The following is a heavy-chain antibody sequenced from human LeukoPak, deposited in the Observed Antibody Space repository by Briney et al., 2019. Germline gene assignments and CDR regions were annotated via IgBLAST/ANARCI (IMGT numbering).Heavy chain of an antibody. Sequence: GASVKVSCKASGYTFTSYGISWVRQAPGQGLEWMGWISAYNGDTNYAQKLQGRVTMSTDTSTSTAYMELRSLRSDDTAVYYCAKTSNEYDILTGYHDAFDIWGQGTMVTVSS. CDR1: GYTFTSYG. CDR2: ISAYNGDT. V-gene: IGHV1-18*01. D-gene: IGHD3-9*01. J-gene: IGHJ3*02. CDR3: AKTSNEYDILTGYHDAFDI.